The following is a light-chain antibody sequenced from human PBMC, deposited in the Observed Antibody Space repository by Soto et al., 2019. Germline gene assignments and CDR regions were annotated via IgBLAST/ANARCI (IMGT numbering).Light chain of an antibody. J-gene: IGKJ5*01. CDR3: QHYHSWCSIT. CDR2: GAS. V-gene: IGKV3-15*01. Sequence: EIVMTQSPATLSLSPGERATLSCRASQSISSKVGWYQQKPGQDPRLLIYGASTRATDVPPRFSGSGSGTEFTLTISSLWSEDFAVYYCQHYHSWCSITFGQGTRLEIK. CDR1: QSISSK.